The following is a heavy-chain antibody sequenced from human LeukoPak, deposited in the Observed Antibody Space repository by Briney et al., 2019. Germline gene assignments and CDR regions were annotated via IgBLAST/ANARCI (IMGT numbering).Heavy chain of an antibody. CDR2: TNRDETST. D-gene: IGHD4-23*01. CDR1: GFTFSDYW. J-gene: IGHJ4*02. CDR3: ARVRDGGAADF. V-gene: IGHV3-74*01. Sequence: GGSLRLSCTASGFTFSDYWMQWVHQVPSKGLVWIARTNRDETSTTYADSVKGRFTISRDNAKNTLSLEMNSLRAEDTAVYYCARVRDGGAADFWGQGTLVTVSS.